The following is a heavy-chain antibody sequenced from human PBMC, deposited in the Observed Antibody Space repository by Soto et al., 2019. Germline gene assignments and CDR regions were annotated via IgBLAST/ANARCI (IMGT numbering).Heavy chain of an antibody. Sequence: QVQLVQSGAEVKKPGASVKVSCKASGYTFTNYGITWVRQAPGQGLEWMGWISTHNGNTKYAQNLQGRVTMTTDTSPTTAYMDLRSLRFDDTAVYYCARDLDCSSTGCYAAWFDPWGQGTLVTVSS. CDR2: ISTHNGNT. CDR3: ARDLDCSSTGCYAAWFDP. CDR1: GYTFTNYG. V-gene: IGHV1-18*01. J-gene: IGHJ5*02. D-gene: IGHD2-2*01.